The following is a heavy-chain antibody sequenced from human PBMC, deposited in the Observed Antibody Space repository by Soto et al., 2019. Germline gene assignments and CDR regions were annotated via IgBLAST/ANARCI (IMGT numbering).Heavy chain of an antibody. CDR2: ISSDASNQ. CDR1: GFTFSSYA. CDR3: AKAIAVFERMDV. V-gene: IGHV3-30*18. J-gene: IGHJ6*02. Sequence: QVQLVESGGGVVQPGRSLRLSCAASGFTFSSYAIHWVRQAPGMGLEWVAVISSDASNQYYADSVTGRFSISRDNSKNTLYLQMSSLRAEDTAVYYCAKAIAVFERMDVWGQGTTVTVSS. D-gene: IGHD3-3*01.